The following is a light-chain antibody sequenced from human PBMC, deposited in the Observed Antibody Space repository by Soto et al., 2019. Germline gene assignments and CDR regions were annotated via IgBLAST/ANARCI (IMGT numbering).Light chain of an antibody. CDR1: QTVFSNY. V-gene: IGKV3-20*01. CDR2: GAS. CDR3: QQYGSSPGT. Sequence: EIVLTQSPGTLSLSPGERATLSFRATQTVFSNYIGWYQQKPGQAPRRLIFGASIRDTGIPDRFSGRGSGAVFTLTISRLEPEDFAVYYCQQYGSSPGTCGPGTKGDIK. J-gene: IGKJ1*01.